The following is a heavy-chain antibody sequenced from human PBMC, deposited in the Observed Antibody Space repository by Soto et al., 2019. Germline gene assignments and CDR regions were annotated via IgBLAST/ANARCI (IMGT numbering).Heavy chain of an antibody. CDR3: ARCGYTYGYDGDV. CDR1: GFTFSGYW. CDR2: INSDGSST. D-gene: IGHD5-18*01. J-gene: IGHJ6*02. V-gene: IGHV3-74*01. Sequence: VPLVESGGGLVQPGGSLRLSCAASGFTFSGYWMHWVRQAPGKGLVWVSRINSDGSSTSYADSVKGRFTISRDNAKNTLYLQMNSLRAEDTAVYYCARCGYTYGYDGDVWGQGTTVTVSS.